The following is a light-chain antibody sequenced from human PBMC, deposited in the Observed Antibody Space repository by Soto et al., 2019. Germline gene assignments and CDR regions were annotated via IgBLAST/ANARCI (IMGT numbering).Light chain of an antibody. CDR3: VLYMGTGISV. CDR1: SGSVSTIYY. J-gene: IGLJ3*02. CDR2: STN. Sequence: QTVVTQEPSFSVSPGRTVTLTCGLSSGSVSTIYYPRWYQLTPSQAPRTLIYSTNTRSFGVPNRFTGSILENKAALTNTWAQADDESYYYCVLYMGTGISVFGEGTKLTVL. V-gene: IGLV8-61*01.